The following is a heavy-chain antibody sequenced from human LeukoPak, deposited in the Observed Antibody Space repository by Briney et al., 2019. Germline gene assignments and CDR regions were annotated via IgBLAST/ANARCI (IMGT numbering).Heavy chain of an antibody. CDR2: LSRDGGRT. J-gene: IGHJ4*02. Sequence: GGSLRLSCAASGFTFSNYVMSWVRQAPGKGLEWVSSLSRDGGRTHYADSVKGRFTISRDNSYNTLYLQMNSLRDEDTAVYYCARDEHQYFHASSGRFDYWGQGILVTVSS. V-gene: IGHV3-23*01. CDR1: GFTFSNYV. D-gene: IGHD6-19*01. CDR3: ARDEHQYFHASSGRFDY.